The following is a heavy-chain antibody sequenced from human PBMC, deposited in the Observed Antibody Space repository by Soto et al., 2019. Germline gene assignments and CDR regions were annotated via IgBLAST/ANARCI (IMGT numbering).Heavy chain of an antibody. Sequence: QLQLQESGPGLVKPSETLSLTCTVSGGSISSSSYYWGWIRQPPGKGLEWIGSIYYSGSTYYNPSLKSRVPISVDTSKNQFSLKLSSVTAADTAVYYCARPIVANYYGMDVWGQGTTVTVSS. CDR1: GGSISSSSYY. V-gene: IGHV4-39*01. CDR2: IYYSGST. D-gene: IGHD5-12*01. J-gene: IGHJ6*02. CDR3: ARPIVANYYGMDV.